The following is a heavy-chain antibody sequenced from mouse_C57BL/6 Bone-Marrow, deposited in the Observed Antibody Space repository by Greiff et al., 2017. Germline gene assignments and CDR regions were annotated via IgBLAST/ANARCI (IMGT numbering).Heavy chain of an antibody. V-gene: IGHV3-6*01. CDR1: GYSITSGYY. CDR2: ISYDGSN. CDR3: ARVRRLLRSYYFDY. J-gene: IGHJ2*01. Sequence: EVKLVESGPGLVKPSQSLSLTCSVTGYSITSGYYWNWIRQFPGNKLEWMGYISYDGSNNYNPSLKNRISITRDTSKNQFFLKLNSVTTEDTATYYCARVRRLLRSYYFDYWGQGTTLTVSS. D-gene: IGHD1-1*01.